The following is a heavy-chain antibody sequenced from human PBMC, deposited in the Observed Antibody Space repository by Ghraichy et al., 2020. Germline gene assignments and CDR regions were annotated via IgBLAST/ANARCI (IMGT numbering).Heavy chain of an antibody. V-gene: IGHV4-61*08. D-gene: IGHD3-22*01. Sequence: SETLSLTCTVSGGSVNSNDYLWSWIRQSPGKGLECIGHIFYTGSANSNPSLKSRVTMSVDTSKNQFSLRLSSVTAADTAWYYCAGERVDAYYYDSCGSGRANHFSPWGQGTLVTVSS. J-gene: IGHJ5*02. CDR3: AGERVDAYYYDSCGSGRANHFSP. CDR1: GGSVNSNDYL. CDR2: IFYTGSA.